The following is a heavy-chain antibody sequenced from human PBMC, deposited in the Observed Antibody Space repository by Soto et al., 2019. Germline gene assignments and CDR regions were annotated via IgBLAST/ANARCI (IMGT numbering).Heavy chain of an antibody. Sequence: GGSLRLSCAASGFTFDDYAMHWVRQAPGKSLEWVSGSSWNSGSIGYADSVKGRFTISRDNAKNSLYLQMNSLRAEDTALYYCAKDMVFGVVIMGDAFDIWGQGTMVT. CDR3: AKDMVFGVVIMGDAFDI. CDR2: SSWNSGSI. V-gene: IGHV3-9*01. J-gene: IGHJ3*02. D-gene: IGHD3-3*01. CDR1: GFTFDDYA.